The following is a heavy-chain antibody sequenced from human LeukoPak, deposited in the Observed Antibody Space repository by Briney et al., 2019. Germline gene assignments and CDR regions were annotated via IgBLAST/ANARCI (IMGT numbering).Heavy chain of an antibody. CDR3: AKISGSGSSHSDY. CDR1: GFTFSSFE. V-gene: IGHV3-48*03. CDR2: ISSSGSTI. D-gene: IGHD3-10*01. Sequence: GGSLRLSCAASGFTFSSFEMNWVRQAPGKGLEWVSYISSSGSTIYYADSVKGRFTISRDNAKNTLYLLMNSLRGDDTALYYCAKISGSGSSHSDYWGQGTLVTVSS. J-gene: IGHJ4*02.